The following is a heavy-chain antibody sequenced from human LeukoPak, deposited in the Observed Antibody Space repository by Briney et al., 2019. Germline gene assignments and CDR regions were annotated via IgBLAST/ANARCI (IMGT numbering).Heavy chain of an antibody. CDR3: AKDLRGYGDEPGYYYYYGMDV. D-gene: IGHD4-17*01. CDR2: ISYDGSNK. CDR1: GFTFSSYG. J-gene: IGHJ6*02. V-gene: IGHV3-30*18. Sequence: PGGSLRLSCAASGFTFSSYGMHWVRQAPGKGLEWVAVISYDGSNKYYADSVKGRFTISRDNSKNTLYLQMSSLRAEDTAVYYCAKDLRGYGDEPGYYYYYGMDVWGQGTTVTVSS.